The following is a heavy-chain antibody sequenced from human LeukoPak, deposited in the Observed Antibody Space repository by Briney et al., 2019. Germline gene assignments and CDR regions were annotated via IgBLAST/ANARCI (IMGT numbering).Heavy chain of an antibody. J-gene: IGHJ4*02. D-gene: IGHD2-15*01. Sequence: QPGRSLRLSCAASGFIFSSYEMNWVRQAPGKGLEWVSYISSSGSTIYYADSVKGRFTISRDNAKNSLYLQMNSLRAEDTAVYYCARDPHQGYCSGGSCLRAFDYWGQGTLVTVSS. CDR3: ARDPHQGYCSGGSCLRAFDY. CDR2: ISSSGSTI. CDR1: GFIFSSYE. V-gene: IGHV3-48*03.